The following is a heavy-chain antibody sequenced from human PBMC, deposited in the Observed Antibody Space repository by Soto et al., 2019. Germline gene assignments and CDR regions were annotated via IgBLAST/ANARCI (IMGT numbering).Heavy chain of an antibody. CDR1: GFTFSDYY. J-gene: IGHJ5*02. Sequence: GGSLRLSCAASGFTFSDYYMSWIRQAPGKGLEWVSYISSSSSYTNYADSVKGRFTISRDNAKNSLYLQMNSLRAEDTAVYYCAKLWFGEFVWFDPWGQGTLVTVSS. D-gene: IGHD3-10*01. CDR3: AKLWFGEFVWFDP. V-gene: IGHV3-11*03. CDR2: ISSSSSYT.